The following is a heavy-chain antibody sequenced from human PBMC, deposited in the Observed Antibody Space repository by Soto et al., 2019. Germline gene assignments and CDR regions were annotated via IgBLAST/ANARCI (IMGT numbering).Heavy chain of an antibody. J-gene: IGHJ6*02. Sequence: SVKVSCNASGGTLISYAISWVRQAPGQGLEWMGGIIPIFGTANYAQKFQGRVTITADESTSTAYMELSSLRSEDTAVYYCARDGPIAADGRENYYYYGMDVWGQRTTVTVPS. D-gene: IGHD6-13*01. CDR1: GGTLISYA. CDR3: ARDGPIAADGRENYYYYGMDV. CDR2: IIPIFGTA. V-gene: IGHV1-69*01.